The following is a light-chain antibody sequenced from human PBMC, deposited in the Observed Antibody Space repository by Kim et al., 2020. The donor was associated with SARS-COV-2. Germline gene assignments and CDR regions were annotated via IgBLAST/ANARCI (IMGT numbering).Light chain of an antibody. CDR2: AAS. Sequence: VSVGDRVTITCGASQGIISGLAWYQQKPGKAPKRLFYAASSLQSGVPSRCSGSGYGTEFTLTISSLQPEDFATYYCQQANSFPLTFGAGTKVDIK. V-gene: IGKV1D-12*01. CDR1: QGIISG. J-gene: IGKJ3*01. CDR3: QQANSFPLT.